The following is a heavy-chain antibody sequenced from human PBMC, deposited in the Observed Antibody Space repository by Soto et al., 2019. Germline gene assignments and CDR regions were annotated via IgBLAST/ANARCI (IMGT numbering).Heavy chain of an antibody. CDR1: GYSFTNYW. J-gene: IGHJ6*02. CDR3: AKYPHGYGMDV. Sequence: GESLKISCKGPGYSFTNYWIGWVRQMPGKGLEWMGIIYFGGSDTRYSPSFQGQVTISADKPINTAYLQWSSLKASDTAMYFCAKYPHGYGMDVWGQGTTVTVSS. V-gene: IGHV5-51*04. CDR2: IYFGGSDT. D-gene: IGHD2-2*02.